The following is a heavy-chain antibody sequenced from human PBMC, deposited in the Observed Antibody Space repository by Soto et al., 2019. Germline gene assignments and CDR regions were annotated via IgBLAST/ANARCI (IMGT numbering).Heavy chain of an antibody. CDR3: TTDIRLEELPNY. Sequence: GGSLRLSCAASGFSFSNAWMSWVRQAPGKGLEWVGRVRSETDGGTTDYAAPVKGRFTISRDDSMDTLYLQMNSLQTEDTAVYYCTTDIRLEELPNYWGQGTLVTVS. CDR2: VRSETDGGTT. D-gene: IGHD1-7*01. CDR1: GFSFSNAW. J-gene: IGHJ4*02. V-gene: IGHV3-15*01.